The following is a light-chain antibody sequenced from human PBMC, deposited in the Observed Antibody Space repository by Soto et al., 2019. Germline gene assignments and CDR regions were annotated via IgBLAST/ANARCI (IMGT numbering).Light chain of an antibody. CDR1: QSISSW. Sequence: DIQLTQSPSTQTASFVATVTMACRASQSISSWLAWYQQKPGKAPKLLIYRASTLQSGVPSRFSASGSGTEFILTISSLQPDDFATYYCQLSNTYSGTFGHGTKVDI. CDR2: RAS. CDR3: QLSNTYSGT. J-gene: IGKJ1*01. V-gene: IGKV1-5*03.